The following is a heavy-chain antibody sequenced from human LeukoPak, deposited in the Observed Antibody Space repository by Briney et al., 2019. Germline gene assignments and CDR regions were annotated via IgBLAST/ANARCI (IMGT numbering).Heavy chain of an antibody. J-gene: IGHJ4*02. CDR1: GYTFTSYY. D-gene: IGHD3-3*01. Sequence: GASVKVSCKASGYTFTSYYMHWVRQAPGQGLEWMGIINPSGGSTSYAQKFQGRVTMTRDTSTSTVYMELSSLRSEDTAVYYCARTYYDFWSGLNGVYFDYWGQGTLVTVSS. V-gene: IGHV1-46*01. CDR3: ARTYYDFWSGLNGVYFDY. CDR2: INPSGGST.